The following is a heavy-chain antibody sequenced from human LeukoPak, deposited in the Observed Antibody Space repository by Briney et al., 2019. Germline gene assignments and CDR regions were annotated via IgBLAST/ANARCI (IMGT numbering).Heavy chain of an antibody. V-gene: IGHV3-20*04. CDR3: ARDRGVYGDEFQFDY. CDR1: GFTFDDYG. J-gene: IGHJ4*02. CDR2: INWNGGST. Sequence: GGSLRLSCAASGFTFDDYGMSWVRQAPGKGLEWVSGINWNGGSTGYADSVKGRFTISRDNAKNSLYLQMNSLRAEDTALYYCARDRGVYGDEFQFDYWGQGTLVTVSS. D-gene: IGHD4-17*01.